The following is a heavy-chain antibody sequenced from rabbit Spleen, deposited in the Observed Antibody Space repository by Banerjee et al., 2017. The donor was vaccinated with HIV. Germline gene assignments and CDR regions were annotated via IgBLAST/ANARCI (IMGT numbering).Heavy chain of an antibody. Sequence: QEQLVESGGGLVKPEGSLKLSCTASGFSFSNKAVMCWVRQAPGKGLEWITCINAYTGKPVYATWEKGRFTISRTSSTTVTLQMSSMTAADTAKYFCARDLASVVGWNFNLWGTGPLVTVS. CDR3: ARDLASVVGWNFNL. CDR1: GFSFSNKAV. CDR2: INAYTGKP. D-gene: IGHD3-1*01. V-gene: IGHV1S45*01. J-gene: IGHJ4*01.